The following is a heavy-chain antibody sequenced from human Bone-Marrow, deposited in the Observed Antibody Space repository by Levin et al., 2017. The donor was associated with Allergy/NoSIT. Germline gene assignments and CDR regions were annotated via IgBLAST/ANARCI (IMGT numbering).Heavy chain of an antibody. D-gene: IGHD2-21*02. Sequence: GGSLRLSCATSGFTFNNFAMTWVRQAPGKGLEWVSTFSSSAFNAYYADSVKGRFTVSTDSSKNILYWEMNTLRVDDTAIYYCAKPKRLCGPHCSFAFDHWGQGTLVTVSS. J-gene: IGHJ4*02. CDR2: FSSSAFNA. CDR1: GFTFNNFA. V-gene: IGHV3-23*01. CDR3: AKPKRLCGPHCSFAFDH.